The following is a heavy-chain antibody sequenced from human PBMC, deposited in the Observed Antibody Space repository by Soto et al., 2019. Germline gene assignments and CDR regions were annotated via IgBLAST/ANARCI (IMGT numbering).Heavy chain of an antibody. CDR2: IYYSGST. V-gene: IGHV4-31*03. CDR1: GGSISSGGYY. Sequence: TLSLTCTVSGGSISSGGYYWSWIRQHPGKGLEWIGYIYYSGSTYYNPSLKSRVTISVDTSKNQFSLKLSSVTAADTAVYYCARSGYSYGSIDYWGQGTLVTVSS. D-gene: IGHD5-18*01. J-gene: IGHJ4*02. CDR3: ARSGYSYGSIDY.